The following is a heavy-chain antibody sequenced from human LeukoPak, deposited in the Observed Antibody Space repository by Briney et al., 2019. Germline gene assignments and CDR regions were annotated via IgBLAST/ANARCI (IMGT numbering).Heavy chain of an antibody. J-gene: IGHJ4*02. CDR2: IYYSGST. Sequence: SETLSLTCTVSGGSISSNDYYWDWIRQPPGMGLEYIGSIYYSGSTYYNPSLKSRVTISVDTSKNQFSLKLSSVTAADTAVYYCARGRRLESPPFFDYWGQGTLVTVSS. CDR1: GGSISSNDYY. CDR3: ARGRRLESPPFFDY. V-gene: IGHV4-39*07. D-gene: IGHD5-12*01.